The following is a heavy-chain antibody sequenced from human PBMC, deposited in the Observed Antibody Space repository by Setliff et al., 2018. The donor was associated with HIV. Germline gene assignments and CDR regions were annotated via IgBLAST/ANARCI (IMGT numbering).Heavy chain of an antibody. CDR3: AKTQTVITVYGPFDS. J-gene: IGHJ4*02. CDR1: GFSFRSYA. D-gene: IGHD4-4*01. CDR2: ISGSGDIT. V-gene: IGHV3-23*01. Sequence: GESLKISCAASGFSFRSYAVSWVRQAPGKGLEWVSVISGSGDITYYRESVKGRFTVSRDNSNNTVYLQMNSLRAEDTAMYYCAKTQTVITVYGPFDSWGQGTPITVSS.